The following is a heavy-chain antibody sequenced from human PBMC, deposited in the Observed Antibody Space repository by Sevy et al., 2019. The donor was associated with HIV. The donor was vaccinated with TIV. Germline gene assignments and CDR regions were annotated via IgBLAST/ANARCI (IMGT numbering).Heavy chain of an antibody. V-gene: IGHV3-33*01. CDR1: GFTFSSYG. Sequence: GGSLRLSCAASGFTFSSYGMHWVRQAPGKGLEWVAVIWYDGSNKYYADSVKGRFTISRDNSKNTLYLQMNSLRAEDMAVYYCAREWGSFRSAFDIWGQGTMVTVSS. CDR2: IWYDGSNK. D-gene: IGHD3-16*01. CDR3: AREWGSFRSAFDI. J-gene: IGHJ3*02.